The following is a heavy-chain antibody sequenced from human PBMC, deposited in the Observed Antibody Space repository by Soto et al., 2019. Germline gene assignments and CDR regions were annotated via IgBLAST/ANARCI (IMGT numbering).Heavy chain of an antibody. Sequence: QVQLVQSGAEVKKPGASVKVSCKASGYTFTSYGISWVRQAPGQGPEWMGWISNNNGNTNYAQKIRGRVTMTTDTSTNTAYMELRSLRSDDTAVYYCARHTSSWPFDYWGQGNLVTVSS. CDR1: GYTFTSYG. D-gene: IGHD6-13*01. CDR2: ISNNNGNT. V-gene: IGHV1-18*01. CDR3: ARHTSSWPFDY. J-gene: IGHJ4*02.